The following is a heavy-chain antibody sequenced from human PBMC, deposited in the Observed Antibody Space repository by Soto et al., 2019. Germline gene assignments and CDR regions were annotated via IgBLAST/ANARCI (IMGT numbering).Heavy chain of an antibody. Sequence: QVQLVESGGGVVQPGRSLRLSCADSGFTFSSYGMHWVRQAPGKGLEWVAVISYDGSNEYYVDSVKGRFTISRDNSKNTLYLQMNSLRAEDTAVYYCAKSMYYSRGYDAFDFWGQGTIVTVSS. CDR1: GFTFSSYG. CDR2: ISYDGSNE. CDR3: AKSMYYSRGYDAFDF. V-gene: IGHV3-30*18. D-gene: IGHD3-22*01. J-gene: IGHJ3*01.